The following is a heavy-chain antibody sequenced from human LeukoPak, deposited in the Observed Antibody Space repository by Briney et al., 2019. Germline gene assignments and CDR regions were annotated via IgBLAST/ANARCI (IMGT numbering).Heavy chain of an antibody. CDR1: GGSISSYY. D-gene: IGHD2-15*01. CDR2: INTSGST. V-gene: IGHV4-4*07. CDR3: AREGIIATTQFDY. Sequence: SEILSLTCTVSGGSISSYYWSWIRQPAGKGLEWIGRINTSGSTNYNPSLKSRGTLSVDTSKNQFSLRLSSVTAADTAVYYCAREGIIATTQFDYWGQGTLVTVSS. J-gene: IGHJ4*02.